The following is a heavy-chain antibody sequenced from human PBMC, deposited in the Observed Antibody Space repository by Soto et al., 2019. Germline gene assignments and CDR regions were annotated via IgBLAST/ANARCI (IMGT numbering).Heavy chain of an antibody. Sequence: GASVKVSCKASGYTFTSYGISWVRQAPGQGLEWMGWISAYNGNTNYAQKLQGRVTMTTDTSTSTAYMELRSLRSDDTAVYYCARDRYCSGGSCYTFDYWGQGTLVTVSS. CDR1: GYTFTSYG. CDR2: ISAYNGNT. V-gene: IGHV1-18*01. J-gene: IGHJ4*02. CDR3: ARDRYCSGGSCYTFDY. D-gene: IGHD2-15*01.